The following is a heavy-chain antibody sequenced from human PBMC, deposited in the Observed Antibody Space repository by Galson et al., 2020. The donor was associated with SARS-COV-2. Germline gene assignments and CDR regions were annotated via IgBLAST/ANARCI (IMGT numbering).Heavy chain of an antibody. D-gene: IGHD2-2*01. Sequence: ETSETLSLTCTVSGGSISSGGYYWSWIRQHPGKGLEWIGYIYYSGSTYYNPSLKSRLTISVDTSKNQFSLKLSSVTAADTAVYYCARARCSSTSCYIYYGIDVWGQGTTVTVSS. CDR1: GGSISSGGYY. J-gene: IGHJ6*02. CDR3: ARARCSSTSCYIYYGIDV. V-gene: IGHV4-31*03. CDR2: IYYSGST.